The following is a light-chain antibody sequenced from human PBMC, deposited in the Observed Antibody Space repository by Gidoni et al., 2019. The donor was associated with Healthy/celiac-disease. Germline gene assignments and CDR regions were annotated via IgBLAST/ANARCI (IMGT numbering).Light chain of an antibody. Sequence: DIQLTQSPSSLSAYVGDRVTSTCRASQSISSYFNWYQQKPGKAPKLLIYAASTWLSGVPSRFSGSGSGTEFTLTISSLQSEDFATYYCQQYYSTPSLTFGRGTKVEIK. CDR3: QQYYSTPSLT. V-gene: IGKV1-39*01. J-gene: IGKJ4*01. CDR1: QSISSY. CDR2: AAS.